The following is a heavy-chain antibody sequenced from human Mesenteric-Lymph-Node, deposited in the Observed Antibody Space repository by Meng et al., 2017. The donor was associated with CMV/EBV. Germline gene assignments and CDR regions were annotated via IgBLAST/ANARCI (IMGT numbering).Heavy chain of an antibody. D-gene: IGHD2-2*01. V-gene: IGHV3-53*01. Sequence: GESLKISCAASGFTFSSYSMNWVRQAPGKGLEWVSVIYSGGSTYYADSVKGRFTISRDNSRHTMYVQMNSLRAEDTAIYYCAKADFVVIPAAYFDFWGQGALVTVSS. CDR1: GFTFSSYS. CDR2: IYSGGST. J-gene: IGHJ4*02. CDR3: AKADFVVIPAAYFDF.